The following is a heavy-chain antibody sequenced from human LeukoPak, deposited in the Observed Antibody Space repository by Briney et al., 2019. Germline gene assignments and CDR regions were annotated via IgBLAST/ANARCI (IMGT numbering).Heavy chain of an antibody. CDR3: ARGTDWNDALSY. Sequence: SETLSLTCTVSGGSISSGDYYWSWIRQPPGKGLEWIGYIYYSGSTYYNPSLKSRVTISVDTSKNQFSLKLSSVTAADTAVYYCARGTDWNDALSYWGQGTLVTVSS. J-gene: IGHJ4*02. V-gene: IGHV4-30-4*01. CDR1: GGSISSGDYY. CDR2: IYYSGST. D-gene: IGHD1-1*01.